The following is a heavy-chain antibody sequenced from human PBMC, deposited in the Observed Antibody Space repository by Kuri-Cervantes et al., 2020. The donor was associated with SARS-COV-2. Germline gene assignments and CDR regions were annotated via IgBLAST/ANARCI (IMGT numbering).Heavy chain of an antibody. D-gene: IGHD3-22*01. J-gene: IGHJ5*02. Sequence: ESLKISCAASGFMFSNYWMSWVRQPKGKGLEWVAKVKADGSETYYADSVKGRFIVSRDNVKKSLDLQMNSLRLEDTAIYYCARDKFGTYDHDGGGYYTSSDHWFDHWGQGTRVTVSS. CDR3: ARDKFGTYDHDGGGYYTSSDHWFDH. CDR2: VKADGSET. CDR1: GFMFSNYW. V-gene: IGHV3-7*05.